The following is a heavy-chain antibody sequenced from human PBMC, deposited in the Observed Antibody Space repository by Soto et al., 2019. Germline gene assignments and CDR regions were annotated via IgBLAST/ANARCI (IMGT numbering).Heavy chain of an antibody. V-gene: IGHV3-9*01. CDR1: GFTFDDYA. J-gene: IGHJ3*02. CDR3: AKAYSSNLQDAFDI. D-gene: IGHD6-13*01. Sequence: GGSLRLSCAASGFTFDDYAMHWVRQAPGKGLEWVSGISWNSGSIGYADSVKGRFTISRDNAKNSLYLQMNSLRAEDTALYYCAKAYSSNLQDAFDIWGQGTMVTVSS. CDR2: ISWNSGSI.